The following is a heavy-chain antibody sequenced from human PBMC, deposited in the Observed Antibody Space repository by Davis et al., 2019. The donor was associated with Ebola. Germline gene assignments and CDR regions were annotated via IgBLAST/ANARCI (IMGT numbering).Heavy chain of an antibody. J-gene: IGHJ5*02. CDR3: ARGYCSSTSCHPKYNWFDP. D-gene: IGHD2-2*01. V-gene: IGHV4-59*08. Sequence: SETLSLTCTVSGGSISSYYWSWIRQPPGKGLEWIGYIYYSGSTNYNPSLKSRVTISVDTSKNQFSLKLSFVTAADTAVYYCARGYCSSTSCHPKYNWFDPWGQGTLVTVSS. CDR1: GGSISSYY. CDR2: IYYSGST.